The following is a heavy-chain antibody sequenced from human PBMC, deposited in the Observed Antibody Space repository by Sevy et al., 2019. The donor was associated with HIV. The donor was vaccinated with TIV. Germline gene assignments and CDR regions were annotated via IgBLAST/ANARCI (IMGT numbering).Heavy chain of an antibody. J-gene: IGHJ3*02. D-gene: IGHD2-15*01. V-gene: IGHV5-51*01. CDR2: IYPGDSDT. CDR3: ARKYCSGGSCYYRAFDI. CDR1: GYSFTSYW. Sequence: GESLKISCKGSGYSFTSYWIGWVRQMPGKGLEWMGIIYPGDSDTRYSPSFQGQVTISADKSISTAYLQWSSLKASDTAMYYCARKYCSGGSCYYRAFDIWGQGTMVTVSS.